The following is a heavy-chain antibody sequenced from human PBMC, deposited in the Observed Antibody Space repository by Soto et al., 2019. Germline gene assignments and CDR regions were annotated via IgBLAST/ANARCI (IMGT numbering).Heavy chain of an antibody. Sequence: QVQLVQSGAEVKKPGASVKVACKASGYIFTNYYIHWVRQAPGQGLEWMGIIKLSADRTSYAQKFQGRFTVTMDTSTSTGYRGLGSLRSEDTAVYYCVRDPSSGYRSFDYWGQGTLVTGSS. V-gene: IGHV1-46*03. CDR1: GYIFTNYY. J-gene: IGHJ4*02. CDR2: IKLSADRT. CDR3: VRDPSSGYRSFDY. D-gene: IGHD3-22*01.